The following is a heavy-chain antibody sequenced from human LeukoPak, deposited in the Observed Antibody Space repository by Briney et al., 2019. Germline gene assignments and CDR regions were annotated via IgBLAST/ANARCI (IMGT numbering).Heavy chain of an antibody. CDR2: IYSGGAI. J-gene: IGHJ4*02. V-gene: IGHV3-53*01. CDR3: ARGHSSGNPDPFDY. D-gene: IGHD6-19*01. Sequence: GGSLRLSCAASGFLVSTNYMSWVRPAPGKRLEWVSVIYSGGAIDYADYVKGRFTISRDNSKNTLYLQMNSLRADDTAMYFCARGHSSGNPDPFDYWGQGTLVIVSS. CDR1: GFLVSTNY.